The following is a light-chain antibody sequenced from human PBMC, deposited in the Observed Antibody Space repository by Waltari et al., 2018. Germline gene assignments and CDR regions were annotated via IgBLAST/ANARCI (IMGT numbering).Light chain of an antibody. CDR1: LSVRTY. J-gene: IGKJ1*01. Sequence: IVLTLSPGTLSLSSGERATVSCSASLSVRTYLAWDQQKPGQAPRLLIYETSIRATCIPDRFSGSGFGTDFSLTISSLDPEDFAVYFCQKYDRLPATFGQGTRVEIK. CDR2: ETS. CDR3: QKYDRLPAT. V-gene: IGKV3-20*01.